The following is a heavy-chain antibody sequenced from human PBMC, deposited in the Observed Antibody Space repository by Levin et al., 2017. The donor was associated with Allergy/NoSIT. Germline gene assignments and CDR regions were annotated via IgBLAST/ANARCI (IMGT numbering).Heavy chain of an antibody. V-gene: IGHV1-8*01. CDR1: GYTFTSYD. J-gene: IGHJ6*02. D-gene: IGHD6-6*01. Sequence: ASVKVSCKASGYTFTSYDINWVRQATGQGLEWMGWMNPNSGNTGYAQKFQGRVTMTRNTSISTAYMELSSLRSEDTAVYYCAGVREYSSNSDYGMDGWGQGTTVTVSS. CDR3: AGVREYSSNSDYGMDG. CDR2: MNPNSGNT.